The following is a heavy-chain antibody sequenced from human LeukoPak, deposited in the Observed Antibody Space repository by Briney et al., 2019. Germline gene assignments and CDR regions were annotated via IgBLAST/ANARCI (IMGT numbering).Heavy chain of an antibody. D-gene: IGHD6-13*01. V-gene: IGHV4-4*07. Sequence: PSETLSLTCTVSGGSISSYYWSWIRQPAGKGLEWIGRIYTSGSTNYNPSLKSRVTISVDTSKNQFSLKLSSVTAADTAVYYCARVGSSSWYGGWFDPWGQGTLVTVSS. J-gene: IGHJ5*02. CDR2: IYTSGST. CDR1: GGSISSYY. CDR3: ARVGSSSWYGGWFDP.